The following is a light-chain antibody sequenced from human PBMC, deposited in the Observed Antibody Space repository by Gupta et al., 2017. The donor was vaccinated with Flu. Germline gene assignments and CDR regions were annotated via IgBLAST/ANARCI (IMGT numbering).Light chain of an antibody. CDR3: AAWDDRLNAYV. V-gene: IGLV1-44*01. CDR2: SNN. J-gene: IGLJ1*01. CDR1: SSNIGSNS. Sequence: RVTIAGSGSSSNIGSNSGNWYQKRPGTAPKLLIYSNNQRPSGVPDRFSGSKSGTSASLAIRGLQSEDEADYYCAAWDDRLNAYVLGTGTKVTVL.